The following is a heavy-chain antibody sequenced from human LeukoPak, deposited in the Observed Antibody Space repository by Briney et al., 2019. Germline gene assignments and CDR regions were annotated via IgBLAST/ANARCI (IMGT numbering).Heavy chain of an antibody. D-gene: IGHD2-2*01. CDR3: ARARGYCSSTSCLGHPNWFDP. CDR1: GYTFTGYY. Sequence: ASVKVSCKASGYTFTGYYMHWVRQAPGRGLEWMGWINPNSGGTNYAQKFQGWVTMTRDTSISTAYMELSRLRSDDTAVYYCARARGYCSSTSCLGHPNWFDPWGQGTLVTVSS. V-gene: IGHV1-2*04. CDR2: INPNSGGT. J-gene: IGHJ5*02.